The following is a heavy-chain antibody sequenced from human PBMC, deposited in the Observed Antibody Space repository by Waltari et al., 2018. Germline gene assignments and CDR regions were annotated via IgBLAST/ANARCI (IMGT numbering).Heavy chain of an antibody. CDR2: IVTDGRVT. CDR1: GFAFRKYW. Sequence: EVQLVQSGGGLVQPGGSLRLSCEASGFAFRKYWMHWVRQAPGKGLVWVVRIVTDGRVTRYADFVEGRFTISRDNAKNILYLQMSSLRTEDTAVYYCAMAWNYYDSSGFSGFFDYWGQGNLVTVAP. D-gene: IGHD3-22*01. V-gene: IGHV3-74*01. CDR3: AMAWNYYDSSGFSGFFDY. J-gene: IGHJ4*02.